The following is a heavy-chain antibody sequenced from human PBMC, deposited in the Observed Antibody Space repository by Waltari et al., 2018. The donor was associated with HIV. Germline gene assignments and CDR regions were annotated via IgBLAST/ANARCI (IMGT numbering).Heavy chain of an antibody. CDR1: GFTFSSYA. CDR2: IRGSGGSS. D-gene: IGHD1-7*01. CDR3: AKGDWNYFFDS. J-gene: IGHJ4*02. Sequence: EVQLLQSGGGFAQPGGSLRLSCAASGFTFSSYAMTWVRQAPGKGLKWVSSIRGSGGSSFFADSVKGRLTISRDNSKNTVFLQMNSLTVEDTAVYFCAKGDWNYFFDSWGQGTLVTVSS. V-gene: IGHV3-23*01.